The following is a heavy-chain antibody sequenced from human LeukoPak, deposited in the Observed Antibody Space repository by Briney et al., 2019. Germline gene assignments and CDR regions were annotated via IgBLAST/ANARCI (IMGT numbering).Heavy chain of an antibody. CDR2: INHSGST. CDR3: ARVLEGSSGQHWYFDT. D-gene: IGHD6-19*01. J-gene: IGHJ2*01. CDR1: GGSFSGYY. V-gene: IGHV4-34*01. Sequence: SETLSLSCAVYGGSFSGYYWSWIRQPPGKGLEWIGEINHSGSTNYNPSLKSRVTISVDTSKNQFSLRLSSVTAADTAVYYCARVLEGSSGQHWYFDTCGPGTLVTVSS.